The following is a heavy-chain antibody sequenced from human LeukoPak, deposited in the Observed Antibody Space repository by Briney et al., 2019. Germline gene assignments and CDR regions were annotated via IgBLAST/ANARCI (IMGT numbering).Heavy chain of an antibody. J-gene: IGHJ6*04. Sequence: GGSLRLSCAASGVTLSSYWMSWVRQAPGKGLEWVANIKQDGSEKYYVDSVKGRFTISRDNAKNSLYLQMNSLRAEDTAVYYCARDARLLWFGESTGGMDVWGKETTVTVSS. CDR2: IKQDGSEK. D-gene: IGHD3-10*01. V-gene: IGHV3-7*03. CDR3: ARDARLLWFGESTGGMDV. CDR1: GVTLSSYW.